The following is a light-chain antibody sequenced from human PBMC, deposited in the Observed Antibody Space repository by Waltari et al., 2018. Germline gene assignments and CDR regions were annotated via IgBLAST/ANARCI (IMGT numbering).Light chain of an antibody. V-gene: IGKV1-5*03. CDR3: QQYNSYPWT. CDR1: QSISSW. CDR2: KAS. Sequence: DIQMTQSPSTLAASVGDRVPNTCRASQSISSWLAWYQQKPGKAPKLLIYKASSLESGVPSRFSGSGSGTEFTLTISSLQPDDFATYYCQQYNSYPWTFGQGTKVEIK. J-gene: IGKJ1*01.